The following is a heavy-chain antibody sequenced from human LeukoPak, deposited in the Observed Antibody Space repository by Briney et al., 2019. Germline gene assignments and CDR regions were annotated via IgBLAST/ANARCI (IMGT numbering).Heavy chain of an antibody. CDR1: GYTFTTYW. CDR3: VRAPRDSSTMLDY. V-gene: IGHV1-46*01. J-gene: IGHJ4*02. Sequence: ASVKVSCKASGYTFTTYWIQWVRQAPGQGLEWVALINPNDGSTTYAHKFQGRVTMTRDTSTSTVYMDLSRLTSEGTAVYYCVRAPRDSSTMLDYWGQGTLVTASS. CDR2: INPNDGST. D-gene: IGHD6-13*01.